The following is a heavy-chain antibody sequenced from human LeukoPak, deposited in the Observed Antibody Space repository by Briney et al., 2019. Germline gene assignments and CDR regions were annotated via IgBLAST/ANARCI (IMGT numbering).Heavy chain of an antibody. CDR2: ISGSGGST. CDR3: AKHYYGSGSYPGPFDY. CDR1: GFTFSSYA. V-gene: IGHV3-23*01. D-gene: IGHD3-10*01. J-gene: IGHJ4*02. Sequence: GGSLRLSCAASGFTFSSYAMSWVRQAPGKGLEWVSAISGSGGSTYYADSVKGRFTISRDNSKNTLYLQVNSLRAEDTAVYYCAKHYYGSGSYPGPFDYWGQGTLVTVSS.